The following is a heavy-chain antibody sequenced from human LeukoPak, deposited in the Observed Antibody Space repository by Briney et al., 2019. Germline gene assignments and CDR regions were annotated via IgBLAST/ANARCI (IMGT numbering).Heavy chain of an antibody. CDR2: INSDGSST. V-gene: IGHV3-74*01. CDR1: GFTFSSYG. D-gene: IGHD1-26*01. J-gene: IGHJ3*02. Sequence: PGGSLRLSCAASGFTFSSYGMNWVRQAPGKGLVWVSRINSDGSSTSYADSVKGRFTISRDNAKNTLYLQMNSLRAEDTAVYYCASERGSYSVSYAFDIWGQGTMVTVSS. CDR3: ASERGSYSVSYAFDI.